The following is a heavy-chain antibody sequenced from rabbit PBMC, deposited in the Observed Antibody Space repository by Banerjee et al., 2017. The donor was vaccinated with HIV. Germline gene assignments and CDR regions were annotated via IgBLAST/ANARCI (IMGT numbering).Heavy chain of an antibody. V-gene: IGHV1S47*01. CDR2: IDPVFGST. Sequence: QEQLVESGGGLVQPGGSLKLSCKASGFDFSSYGVSWVRQAPGKGLEWIGYIDPVFGSTYYASWVNGRFTISSHNAQNTLYLQLNSLTAADTATYFCVRDFGSGWGGLNYFNLWGPGTLVTVS. CDR1: GFDFSSYG. J-gene: IGHJ4*01. D-gene: IGHD4-1*01. CDR3: VRDFGSGWGGLNYFNL.